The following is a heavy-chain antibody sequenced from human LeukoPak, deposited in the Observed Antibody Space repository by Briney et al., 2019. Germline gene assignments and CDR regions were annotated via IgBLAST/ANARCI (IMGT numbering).Heavy chain of an antibody. V-gene: IGHV1-3*03. CDR1: GYTFTSYA. D-gene: IGHD5-18*01. J-gene: IGHJ5*02. Sequence: ASVKVSCKASGYTFTSYAMHWVRQAPGQRLEWMGWINAGNGNTKYSQEFQGRVTITRDTSASTAYMELSSLRSEDMAVYYCARDPAMGGWFDPWGQGTLVTVSS. CDR2: INAGNGNT. CDR3: ARDPAMGGWFDP.